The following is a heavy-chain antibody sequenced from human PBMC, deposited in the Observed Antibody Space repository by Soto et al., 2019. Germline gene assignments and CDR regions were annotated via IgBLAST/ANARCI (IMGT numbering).Heavy chain of an antibody. V-gene: IGHV1-69*01. CDR1: GGTFSSHA. J-gene: IGHJ4*02. CDR3: ARDTRIAAAGTHGDY. D-gene: IGHD6-13*01. Sequence: QVQLVQSGAEVKKPGSSVKVSCKASGGTFSSHAISWVRQAPGQGLEWMGGIIPIFGTANYAQKFQGRVTITADESTSTADMELSSLRAEDTAVYYCARDTRIAAAGTHGDYWGQGTLVTVSS. CDR2: IIPIFGTA.